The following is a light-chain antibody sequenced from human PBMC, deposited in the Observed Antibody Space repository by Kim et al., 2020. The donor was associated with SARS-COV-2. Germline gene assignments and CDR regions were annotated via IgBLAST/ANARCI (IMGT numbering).Light chain of an antibody. J-gene: IGLJ2*01. CDR3: QSADSSGTYVL. V-gene: IGLV3-25*03. Sequence: PGQTARITCSGDSLPNQYSYWYQQKPGQAPVLLIYKDTVRPSGIPERFSGSSSGTTVTLTISGVQAEDEADYHCQSADSSGTYVLFGGGTQLTVL. CDR1: SLPNQY. CDR2: KDT.